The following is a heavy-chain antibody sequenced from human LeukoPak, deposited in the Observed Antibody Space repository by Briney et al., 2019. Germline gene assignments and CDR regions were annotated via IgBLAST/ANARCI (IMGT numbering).Heavy chain of an antibody. D-gene: IGHD3-22*01. CDR3: ARGTSGYYPYYFDY. CDR2: IKQDGSEK. CDR1: GFTFSSYW. V-gene: IGHV3-7*01. J-gene: IGHJ4*02. Sequence: PGGSLRLSCAASGFTFSSYWMSWVRQAPGKGLEWVANIKQDGSEKYYVDSVKGRFTISRDNAKNSLYLQMNSLRADDTAVYYCARGTSGYYPYYFDYWGQGTLVTVSS.